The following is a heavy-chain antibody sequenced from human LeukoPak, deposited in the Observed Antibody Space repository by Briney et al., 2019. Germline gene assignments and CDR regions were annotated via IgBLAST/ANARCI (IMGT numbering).Heavy chain of an antibody. Sequence: ASVKVSCTASGYTFTTYDINWVRQATGQGLEWMGWMNPNSGNTGYAQKFQGRVTMTRNTSISTAYMELSSLRSEDTAVYYCARRPIAAAGTGFDYWGQGTLVTVSS. CDR1: GYTFTTYD. J-gene: IGHJ4*02. CDR3: ARRPIAAAGTGFDY. V-gene: IGHV1-8*01. D-gene: IGHD6-13*01. CDR2: MNPNSGNT.